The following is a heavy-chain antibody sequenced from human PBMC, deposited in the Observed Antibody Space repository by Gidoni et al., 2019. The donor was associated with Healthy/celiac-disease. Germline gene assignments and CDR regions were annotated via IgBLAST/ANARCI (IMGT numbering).Heavy chain of an antibody. V-gene: IGHV1-3*01. D-gene: IGHD3-9*01. CDR3: ARGGSRSRESYYDILTGYYMAY. CDR1: GYTFTSYA. J-gene: IGHJ4*02. CDR2: INAGNGNT. Sequence: QVQLVQSGAEVKKPGASVNVSCKASGYTFTSYAMHWVRQAPGQRLEWMGWINAGNGNTKYSQKFQGRVTITRDTSASTAYMELSSLRSEDTAVYYCARGGSRSRESYYDILTGYYMAYWGQGTLVTVSS.